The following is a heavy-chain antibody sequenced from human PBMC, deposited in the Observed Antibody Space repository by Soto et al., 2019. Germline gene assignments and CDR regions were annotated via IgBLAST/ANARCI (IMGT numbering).Heavy chain of an antibody. D-gene: IGHD2-21*01. CDR1: GFTVSNSY. V-gene: IGHV3-53*01. CDR3: ARGFQSSFGY. CDR2: IYSGGST. J-gene: IGHJ4*02. Sequence: QPGGSLRLSCAASGFTVSNSYMSWVRQAPGKGLEWVSVIYSGGSTYYADSVKGRFTISRDSSKNTLYLQMNSLRAEDTAVYYCARGFQSSFGYWGQGTLVTVSS.